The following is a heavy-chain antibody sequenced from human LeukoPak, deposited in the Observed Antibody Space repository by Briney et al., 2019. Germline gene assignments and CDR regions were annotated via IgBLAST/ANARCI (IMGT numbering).Heavy chain of an antibody. J-gene: IGHJ6*03. D-gene: IGHD2-8*01. V-gene: IGHV3-66*02. CDR1: GFSVSSYY. CDR2: MYSGGNT. Sequence: PGGSLRLSCAASGFSVSSYYMDWVRQAPGKGLEWVSVMYSGGNTQYTDSVKGRFAISRDDSKNTLHLQMNSMKAEDTAVYYCARARSRCTNGVCRSDYYYMDVWGKGATVTVSS. CDR3: ARARSRCTNGVCRSDYYYMDV.